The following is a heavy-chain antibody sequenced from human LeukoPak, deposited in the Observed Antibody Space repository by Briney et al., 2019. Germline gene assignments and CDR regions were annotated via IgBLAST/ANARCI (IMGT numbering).Heavy chain of an antibody. V-gene: IGHV3-15*01. CDR2: IKSKGDGETI. CDR1: GFTFTNAW. Sequence: GGSLRLSCAASGFTFTNAWMSWVRQAPGKGLEWVGRIKSKGDGETIDNAAPVKGRFTMSRDDSKVTLYLQMNSLKAEDTAVYYCTTDLGLTMIRGVIVYWGQGALVTVSS. D-gene: IGHD3-10*01. CDR3: TTDLGLTMIRGVIVY. J-gene: IGHJ4*02.